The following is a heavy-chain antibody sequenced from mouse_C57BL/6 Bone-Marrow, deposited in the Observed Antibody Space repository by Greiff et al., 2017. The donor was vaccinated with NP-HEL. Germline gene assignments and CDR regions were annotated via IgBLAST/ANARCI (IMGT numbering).Heavy chain of an antibody. CDR1: GFSLTSYG. CDR3: ASTTVVNWYFDV. Sequence: VQLKQSGPGLVQPSQSLSITCTVSGFSLTSYGVHWVRQSPGKGLEWLGVIWSGGSTDYNAAFISRLSISKDNSKSQVFFKMNSLQADDTAIYYCASTTVVNWYFDVWGTGTTVTVSS. J-gene: IGHJ1*03. CDR2: IWSGGST. V-gene: IGHV2-2*01. D-gene: IGHD1-1*01.